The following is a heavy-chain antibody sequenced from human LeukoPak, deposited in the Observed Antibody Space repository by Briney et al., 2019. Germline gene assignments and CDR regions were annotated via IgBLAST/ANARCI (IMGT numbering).Heavy chain of an antibody. CDR3: AKEKGSRIFDY. V-gene: IGHV3-74*01. CDR2: INSDGSST. J-gene: IGHJ4*02. Sequence: GGSLRLSCAASGFTFSSYWMHWVRQAPGKGLVWVSRINSDGSSTSYADSVKGRFTISRDNAKNTLYLQMNSLRAEDTAVYYCAKEKGSRIFDYWGQGTLVTVSS. D-gene: IGHD2/OR15-2a*01. CDR1: GFTFSSYW.